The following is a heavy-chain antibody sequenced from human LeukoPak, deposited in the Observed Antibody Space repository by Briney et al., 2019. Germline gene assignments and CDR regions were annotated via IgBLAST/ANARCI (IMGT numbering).Heavy chain of an antibody. Sequence: GGSLRLSCAASGFTFSSYSMNWVRQAPGKGLEWVSSISSSSSNIYYADSVKGRFTISRDNAKTSMYLQMNSLRAEDTAVYYCARDGRGVFAYWGQGTLVTVSS. CDR2: ISSSSSNI. V-gene: IGHV3-21*01. D-gene: IGHD3-10*01. J-gene: IGHJ4*02. CDR1: GFTFSSYS. CDR3: ARDGRGVFAY.